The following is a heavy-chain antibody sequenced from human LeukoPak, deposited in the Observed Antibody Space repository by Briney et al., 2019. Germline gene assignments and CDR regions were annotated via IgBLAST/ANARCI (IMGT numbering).Heavy chain of an antibody. D-gene: IGHD1-1*01. CDR2: ISSYNGNT. CDR1: GYTFSSDG. Sequence: ASVKVSCKASGYTFSSDGISWVRQAPGQGLEWMGWISSYNGNTKYAEKLRGRVTMTTDTSTSTAYMELRSLRSDDTAVYHCARVQLERSGEPFDYWGQGTLVTVSS. V-gene: IGHV1-18*01. J-gene: IGHJ4*02. CDR3: ARVQLERSGEPFDY.